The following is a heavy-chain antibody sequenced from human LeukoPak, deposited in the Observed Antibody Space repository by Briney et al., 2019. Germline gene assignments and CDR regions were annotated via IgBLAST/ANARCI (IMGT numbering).Heavy chain of an antibody. CDR3: AKLPGRAADY. CDR2: ISDSGGGT. Sequence: HPGGSLRLSCAASGFTFSSYVMNWVRQAPGKGLEWVSGISDSGGGTYYADSAKGRFTISRDNSKNTLYLQMNSLRAEDTAVYYCAKLPGRAADYWGQGTLVTVSS. CDR1: GFTFSSYV. J-gene: IGHJ4*02. V-gene: IGHV3-23*01.